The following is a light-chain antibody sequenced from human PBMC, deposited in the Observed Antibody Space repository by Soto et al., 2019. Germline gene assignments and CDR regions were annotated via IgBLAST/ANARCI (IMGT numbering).Light chain of an antibody. CDR1: QLGDRY. CDR3: QAWHTTTGVV. J-gene: IGLJ3*02. V-gene: IGLV3-1*01. CDR2: LDT. Sequence: SYELTQPPSVSVSPGQTASITCSGDQLGDRYANWYQQKPGQSPLLVISLDTKRPSGIPERFSGSNSGNTATLTISATQAMDEADYYCQAWHTTTGVVFGGGTKLTVL.